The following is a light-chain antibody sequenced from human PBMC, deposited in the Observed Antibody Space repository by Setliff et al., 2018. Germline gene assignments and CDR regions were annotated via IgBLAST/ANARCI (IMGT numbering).Light chain of an antibody. J-gene: IGLJ1*01. CDR1: SSDVGGYNY. Sequence: QSALTQPASVSGSPGQSITISRTGTSSDVGGYNYVSWYQQHPGKAPKLMIYNVGNRPSGVSNRFSGSKSGNTASLTISGLQAEDEADYYCCSHTISSTRVFGTGTKVTGL. V-gene: IGLV2-14*01. CDR2: NVG. CDR3: CSHTISSTRV.